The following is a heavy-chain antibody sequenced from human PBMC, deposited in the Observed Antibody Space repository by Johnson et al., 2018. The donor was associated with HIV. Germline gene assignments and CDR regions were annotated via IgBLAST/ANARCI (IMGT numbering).Heavy chain of an antibody. D-gene: IGHD3-22*01. CDR3: ARGMYYYDTSGYLIRPRAFDI. Sequence: QVQLVESGGGLVQPGGSLRLSCAASGFTFDEYAMHWVRQAPGKGLEWVAFIRYDGSNKYYADSVKGRFTISRDNAKNSLYLQMNSLRAEDTALYYCARGMYYYDTSGYLIRPRAFDIWGQGTVVTVSS. J-gene: IGHJ3*02. CDR2: IRYDGSNK. CDR1: GFTFDEYA. V-gene: IGHV3-30*02.